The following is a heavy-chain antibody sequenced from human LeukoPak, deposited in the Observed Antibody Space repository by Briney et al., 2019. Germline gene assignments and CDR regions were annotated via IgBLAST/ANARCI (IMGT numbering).Heavy chain of an antibody. CDR1: GGSFSGYY. CDR2: INRSGGT. Sequence: SETLSLTCAVYGGSFSGYYWSWIRQPPGKGLEWIGEINRSGGTDYNPSLKSRVTISVDTSKNQFSLKLSSVTAADTAVYYCARLTKNDSGTYRFGKKKRGYMDVWGKGTTVTISS. V-gene: IGHV4-34*01. J-gene: IGHJ6*03. D-gene: IGHD3-10*01. CDR3: ARLTKNDSGTYRFGKKKRGYMDV.